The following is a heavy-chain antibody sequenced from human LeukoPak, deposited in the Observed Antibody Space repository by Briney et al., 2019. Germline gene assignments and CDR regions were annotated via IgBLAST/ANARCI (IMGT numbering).Heavy chain of an antibody. D-gene: IGHD4-23*01. V-gene: IGHV3-23*01. J-gene: IGHJ4*02. Sequence: GGSLRLSCAASTFTLSTYGMSWVRQAPGKGLEWVSAIGGSSGSTHYADSVKGRFTISRDDSKNTLYLHMNSLRAEDTAIYYCAKGQYGGHSLIEYWGQETLVTVSS. CDR3: AKGQYGGHSLIEY. CDR2: IGGSSGST. CDR1: TFTLSTYG.